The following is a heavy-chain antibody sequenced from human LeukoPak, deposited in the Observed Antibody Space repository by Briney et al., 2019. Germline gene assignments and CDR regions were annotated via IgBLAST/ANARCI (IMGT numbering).Heavy chain of an antibody. D-gene: IGHD3-3*01. CDR3: ARDYRFRITTFGGGRLNWFDP. V-gene: IGHV1-2*02. J-gene: IGHJ5*02. CDR1: GYTFTAYY. CDR2: INPNSGDT. Sequence: GAPVKVSCKASGYTFTAYYIHWVRQAPGQGLEWMGWINPNSGDTDYAQKFQGRVTMTRDKSINTVYMELSGLRSDDTAVFYCARDYRFRITTFGGGRLNWFDPWGQGTLVTVSS.